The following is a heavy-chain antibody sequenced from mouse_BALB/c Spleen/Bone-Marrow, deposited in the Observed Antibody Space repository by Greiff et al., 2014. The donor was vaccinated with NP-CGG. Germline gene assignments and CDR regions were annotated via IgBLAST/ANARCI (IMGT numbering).Heavy chain of an antibody. J-gene: IGHJ3*01. CDR3: ASYYYGSSGFAY. CDR1: GFNTKDTY. CDR2: IDPANGNT. Sequence: EVQVVESGAELVKPGASVKLSCTASGFNTKDTYMHWVKQRPEQGLEWIGRIDPANGNTKYDPKFQGKATITADTSSNTAYLQLSSLTSEDTAVYYCASYYYGSSGFAYWGQGTLVTVSA. D-gene: IGHD1-1*01. V-gene: IGHV14-3*02.